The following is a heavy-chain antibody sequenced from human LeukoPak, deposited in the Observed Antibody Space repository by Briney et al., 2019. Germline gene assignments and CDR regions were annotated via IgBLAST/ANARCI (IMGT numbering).Heavy chain of an antibody. Sequence: GGSLRLSCAASGFTFSSYWMSWVRQAPGKGLEWVANIKHDGSEKYYVDSVKGRVTISRDNAKNSLYLQMNSLRAEDTALYHCARRQYCSSTSCYVGKNYYGMDVWGQGTTVTVSS. D-gene: IGHD2-2*01. V-gene: IGHV3-7*03. CDR2: IKHDGSEK. J-gene: IGHJ6*02. CDR3: ARRQYCSSTSCYVGKNYYGMDV. CDR1: GFTFSSYW.